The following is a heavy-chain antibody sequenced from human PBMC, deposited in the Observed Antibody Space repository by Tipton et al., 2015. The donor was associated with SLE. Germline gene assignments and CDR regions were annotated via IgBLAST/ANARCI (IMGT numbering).Heavy chain of an antibody. Sequence: TLSPTCTVSGGSISSGGYYWSWIRQHPGKGLEWIGSIYHSGSTYYNPSLKSRVTISVDKSKNQFSLKLSSVTAADTAVYYCARGDGYNFDYWGQGTLVTVSS. CDR2: IYHSGST. D-gene: IGHD5-24*01. CDR1: GGSISSGGYY. J-gene: IGHJ4*02. CDR3: ARGDGYNFDY. V-gene: IGHV4-39*07.